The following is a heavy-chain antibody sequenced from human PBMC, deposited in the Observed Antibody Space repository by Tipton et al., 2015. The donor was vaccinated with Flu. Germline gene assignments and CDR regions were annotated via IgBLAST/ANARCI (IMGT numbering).Heavy chain of an antibody. D-gene: IGHD6-19*01. CDR1: GGSISSYY. CDR3: ARGGAVAGFRGFDY. Sequence: TLSITCTVSGGSISSYYWSWIRQPAGKGLEWIGRIYTSGSTNYNPPLKSRVTISVDTSKNQFSLKLSSVTAADTAVYYCARGGAVAGFRGFDYWGQGTLVTVSS. CDR2: IYTSGST. J-gene: IGHJ4*02. V-gene: IGHV4-4*07.